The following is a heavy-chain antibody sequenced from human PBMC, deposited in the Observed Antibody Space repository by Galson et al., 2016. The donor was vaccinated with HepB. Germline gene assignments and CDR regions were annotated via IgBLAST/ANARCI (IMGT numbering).Heavy chain of an antibody. Sequence: SLRLSCAASGFTFSSFTLPWAGRPQGKGRDCLALLSPEAGENYYVDSVRGRFTVPGGNSGNTLYRKLYSLGPGDTAIYYCARARVVRGIYDAFNMWGQGTVVTVSS. CDR2: LSPEAGEN. V-gene: IGHV3-30*04. D-gene: IGHD2-21*01. CDR3: ARARVVRGIYDAFNM. J-gene: IGHJ3*02. CDR1: GFTFSSFT.